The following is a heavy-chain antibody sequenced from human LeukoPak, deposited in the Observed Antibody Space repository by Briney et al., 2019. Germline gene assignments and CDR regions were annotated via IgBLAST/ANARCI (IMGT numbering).Heavy chain of an antibody. Sequence: GASVKVSCKASGGTFSSYAISWVRQAPGQGLEWMGGIIPIFGTANYAQKFQGRVTITADKSTSTAYMELSSLRSEDTAVYYCARDLWYCSGGSCYPYNWFDPWGQGTLVTVSS. J-gene: IGHJ5*02. V-gene: IGHV1-69*06. D-gene: IGHD2-15*01. CDR1: GGTFSSYA. CDR3: ARDLWYCSGGSCYPYNWFDP. CDR2: IIPIFGTA.